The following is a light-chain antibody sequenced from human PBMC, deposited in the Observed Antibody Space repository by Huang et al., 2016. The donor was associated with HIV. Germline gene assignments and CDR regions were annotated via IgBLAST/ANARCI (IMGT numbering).Light chain of an antibody. CDR1: QSITSN. CDR3: QQYNKWPYT. Sequence: EIVMTQSAATLSVSPGAKATLSCKSSQSITSNLAWYQQKPGQAPRRLIYGASTRAIGIPARFSGSGSETEFTLTISSLQSEDFAVYYCQQYNKWPYTFGQGTKLGIK. CDR2: GAS. V-gene: IGKV3-15*01. J-gene: IGKJ2*01.